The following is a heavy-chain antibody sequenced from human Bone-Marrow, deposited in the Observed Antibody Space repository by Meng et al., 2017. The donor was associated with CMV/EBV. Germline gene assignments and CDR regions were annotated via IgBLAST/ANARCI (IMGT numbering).Heavy chain of an antibody. CDR1: GFTFSSYS. CDR2: IKSKADGGTT. CDR3: ATEGCSSSSCFTPNAFDV. Sequence: GGSLRLSCAASGFTFSSYSMNWVRQAPGKGLEWVVSIKSKADGGTTEYAAPVKGRFTITRDDSRKTVYLQMNSLRTEDTAVYYCATEGCSSSSCFTPNAFDVWGQGTMVTVSS. J-gene: IGHJ3*01. D-gene: IGHD2-2*02. V-gene: IGHV3-15*01.